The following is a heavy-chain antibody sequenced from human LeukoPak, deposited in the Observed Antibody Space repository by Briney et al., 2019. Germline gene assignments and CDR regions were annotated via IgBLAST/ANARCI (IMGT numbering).Heavy chain of an antibody. CDR3: ANGNRCTSPNCLGYYYFYMDV. J-gene: IGHJ6*03. V-gene: IGHV3-23*01. Sequence: GGSLRLSCAAPGFTFSSYAMNWVRQAPGRGLEWVSGFSGSGGTTYYADSVKGRFTISRGNSKNTLYLQMNSLRAEDTAVYYCANGNRCTSPNCLGYYYFYMDVWGKGTTVTVSS. D-gene: IGHD2-8*01. CDR2: FSGSGGTT. CDR1: GFTFSSYA.